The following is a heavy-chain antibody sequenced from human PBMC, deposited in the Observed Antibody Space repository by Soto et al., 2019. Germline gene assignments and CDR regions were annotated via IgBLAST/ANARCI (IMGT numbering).Heavy chain of an antibody. Sequence: QVQLVQSEIEVKKPGASVKVSCKASGYTFTSYGISWVRQAPGQGLEWMGWISAYNGNTNYAQKFQGRVTRTTNTSTRTAYMELRSLRSDDTAVYYCARERVGAWVYWGQGTLVSVSS. J-gene: IGHJ4*02. CDR1: GYTFTSYG. CDR3: ARERVGAWVY. V-gene: IGHV1-18*01. D-gene: IGHD1-26*01. CDR2: ISAYNGNT.